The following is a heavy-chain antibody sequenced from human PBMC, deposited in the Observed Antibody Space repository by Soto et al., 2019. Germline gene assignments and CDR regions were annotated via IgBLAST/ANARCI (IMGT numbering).Heavy chain of an antibody. CDR3: ARGRDSFDY. J-gene: IGHJ4*01. CDR1: GFTFSDHY. V-gene: IGHV3-72*01. D-gene: IGHD3-10*01. Sequence: LRLSCAASGFTFSDHYMDWVRQAPGKGLEWVGRIRNKAQSHTTEYAASVKGRFTISRDDSKNSLYLQMNSLKTEDTAMYFCARGRDSFDYWGQGTLVTVSS. CDR2: IRNKAQSHTT.